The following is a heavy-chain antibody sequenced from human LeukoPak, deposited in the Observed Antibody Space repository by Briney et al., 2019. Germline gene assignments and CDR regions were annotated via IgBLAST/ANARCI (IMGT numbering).Heavy chain of an antibody. D-gene: IGHD3-22*01. CDR2: IYTSGST. Sequence: SETLSLTCTVSGGSISSGSYYWSWIRQPAGKGLEWIGRIYTSGSTNYNPSLKSRVTISVDTSKNQFSLKLSSVTAADTAVYYCASVPVSYYYDSSGYPDYWGQGTLVTVSS. CDR3: ASVPVSYYYDSSGYPDY. J-gene: IGHJ4*02. V-gene: IGHV4-61*02. CDR1: GGSISSGSYY.